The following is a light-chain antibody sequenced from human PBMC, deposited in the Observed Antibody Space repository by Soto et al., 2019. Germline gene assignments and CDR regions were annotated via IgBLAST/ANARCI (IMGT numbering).Light chain of an antibody. CDR1: QSVSNSY. Sequence: EIVLTQTPGTLSLSPGERATLSCRASQSVSNSYLAWYQQQPGQAPRLLIYGASTRATGIPARFSGSGSGTEFSLTISSLQSEDFAVYYCQQYSKWPITFGQGTRLEIK. CDR3: QQYSKWPIT. V-gene: IGKV3-15*01. CDR2: GAS. J-gene: IGKJ5*01.